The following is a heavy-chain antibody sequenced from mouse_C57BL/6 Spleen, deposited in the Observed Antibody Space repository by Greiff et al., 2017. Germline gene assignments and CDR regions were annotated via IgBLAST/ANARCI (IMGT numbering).Heavy chain of an antibody. CDR3: ARIYYAYDGYAMDY. Sequence: EVQRVESGGGLVKPGGSLKLSCAASGFTFSDYGMHWVRQAPEKGLEWVAYISSGSSTIYYAATVKGRFTISRDNAKNALFLHMTCLMSEDTAMYYCARIYYAYDGYAMDYWGQGTSVTVSS. D-gene: IGHD2-2*01. CDR2: ISSGSSTI. J-gene: IGHJ4*01. V-gene: IGHV5-17*01. CDR1: GFTFSDYG.